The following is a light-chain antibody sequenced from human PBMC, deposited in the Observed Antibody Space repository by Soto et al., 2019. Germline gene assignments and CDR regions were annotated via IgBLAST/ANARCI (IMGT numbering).Light chain of an antibody. CDR1: QSVSSY. Sequence: EIVLTQSPATLSLSPGERATLSCRASQSVSSYLAWYQQKPGQAPRLLIYDASNRATGIPARFSGSGSGTDFTLTISSLDPEDFAVYYCQQRSNWPTLGGGTKVEIK. V-gene: IGKV3-11*01. J-gene: IGKJ4*01. CDR2: DAS. CDR3: QQRSNWPT.